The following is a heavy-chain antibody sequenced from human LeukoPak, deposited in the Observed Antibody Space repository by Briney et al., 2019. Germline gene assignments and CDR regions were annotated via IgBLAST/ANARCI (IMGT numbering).Heavy chain of an antibody. D-gene: IGHD6-13*01. Sequence: SETLSLTCTVSDGSIGSYYWSWIRQPPGKGLEWIGYIYYSGSTNFNPSLKSRVSISVDTSKIQFSLNLTSVTAADTAFYYCARLSRGAAAGFDCWGPGTLVTVSS. J-gene: IGHJ4*02. CDR3: ARLSRGAAAGFDC. CDR1: DGSIGSYY. V-gene: IGHV4-59*01. CDR2: IYYSGST.